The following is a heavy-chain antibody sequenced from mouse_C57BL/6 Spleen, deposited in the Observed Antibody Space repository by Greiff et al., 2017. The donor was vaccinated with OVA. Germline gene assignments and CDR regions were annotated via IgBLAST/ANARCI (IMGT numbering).Heavy chain of an antibody. V-gene: IGHV1-64*01. D-gene: IGHD1-1*01. CDR3: ARSYYGSSRFDY. CDR2: IHPNSGST. Sequence: QVQLKQPGAELVKPGASVKLSCKASGYTFTSYWMHWVKQRPGQGLEWIGMIHPNSGSTNYNEKFKSKATLTVDKSSSTAYMQLSSLTSEDSAVYYCARSYYGSSRFDYWGQGTTLTVSS. CDR1: GYTFTSYW. J-gene: IGHJ2*01.